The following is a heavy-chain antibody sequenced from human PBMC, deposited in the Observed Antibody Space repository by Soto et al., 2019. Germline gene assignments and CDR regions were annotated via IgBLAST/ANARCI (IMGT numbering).Heavy chain of an antibody. V-gene: IGHV6-1*01. J-gene: IGHJ6*02. CDR1: GDSVSSNSAA. CDR3: ARGRGYCSSTSCYTYYYYGMDV. D-gene: IGHD2-2*02. Sequence: SQPLSLTCAISGDSVSSNSAAWNWIRQSPSRGLEWLGRTYYRSKWYNDYAVSVKSRITINPDTSKNQFSLQLNSVTPEDTAVYYCARGRGYCSSTSCYTYYYYGMDVWGQGTTVTVSS. CDR2: TYYRSKWYN.